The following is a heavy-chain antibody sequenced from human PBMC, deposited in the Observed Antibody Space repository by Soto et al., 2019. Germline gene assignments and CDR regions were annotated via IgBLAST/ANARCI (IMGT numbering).Heavy chain of an antibody. CDR3: AKGAVAGTPTSYYYYGMDV. Sequence: QVQLLQSGAAVKKPGSSVRVSCEASGGTFRTYAISWVRQAPGQGLEWMGEIIPIFGTVNYAQKFQGRVTITADESTTTVYMDLRSLRSEDTAVYYCAKGAVAGTPTSYYYYGMDVWGLGTTVTVSS. CDR2: IIPIFGTV. J-gene: IGHJ6*02. CDR1: GGTFRTYA. V-gene: IGHV1-69*12. D-gene: IGHD6-19*01.